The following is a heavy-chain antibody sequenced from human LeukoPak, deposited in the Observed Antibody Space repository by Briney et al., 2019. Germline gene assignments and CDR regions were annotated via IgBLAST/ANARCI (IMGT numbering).Heavy chain of an antibody. CDR1: GGSISSSSYY. D-gene: IGHD3-3*01. CDR2: IYYSGST. V-gene: IGHV4-39*07. CDR3: AGDFWSGYQQLYYFDY. J-gene: IGHJ4*02. Sequence: RSSETLSLTCTVSGGSISSSSYYWGWIRQPPGKGLEWIGSIYYSGSTYYNPSLKSRVTISVDTSKNQFSLKLSSVTAADTAVYYCAGDFWSGYQQLYYFDYWGQGTLVTVSS.